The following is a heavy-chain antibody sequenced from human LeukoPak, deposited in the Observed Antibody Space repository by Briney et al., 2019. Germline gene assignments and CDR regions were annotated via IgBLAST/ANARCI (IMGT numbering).Heavy chain of an antibody. CDR2: IIPIFGTA. Sequence: VASVKVSCKASGGTFSSYAISWVRQAPGQGLEWMGGIIPIFGTANYAQKFQGRVTITADKSTSTAYMELSSLRSEDTAVYYCARELSGLEQWLVRKIPGFDYWGQGTLVTVSS. D-gene: IGHD6-19*01. CDR3: ARELSGLEQWLVRKIPGFDY. J-gene: IGHJ4*02. V-gene: IGHV1-69*06. CDR1: GGTFSSYA.